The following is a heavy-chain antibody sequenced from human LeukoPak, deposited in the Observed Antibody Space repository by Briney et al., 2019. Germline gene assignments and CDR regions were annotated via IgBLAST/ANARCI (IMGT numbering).Heavy chain of an antibody. V-gene: IGHV4-4*08. CDR2: IYHSGST. D-gene: IGHD6-19*01. CDR1: GGSISSYY. CDR3: ARTKNPAVAGNNWFDP. J-gene: IGHJ5*02. Sequence: SETLSLTCTVSGGSISSYYWSWIRQPPGKGLEWIGYIYHSGSTYYNPSLKSRVTISVDTSKNQFSLKLSSVTAADTAVYYCARTKNPAVAGNNWFDPWGQGTLVTVSS.